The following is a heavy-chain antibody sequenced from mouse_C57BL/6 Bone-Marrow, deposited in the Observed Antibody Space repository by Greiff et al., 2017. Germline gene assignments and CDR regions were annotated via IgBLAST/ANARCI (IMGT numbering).Heavy chain of an antibody. CDR3: ALMDGYCREVFAY. CDR2: TWWDDDK. V-gene: IGHV8-8*01. D-gene: IGHD2-3*01. J-gene: IGHJ3*01. Sequence: QVTLKESGPGILQPSQTLSLTCSFSGFSLSTFGMGVGWIRQPSGKGLEWLAHTWWDDDKYYNPALKSRLTISKDTSKNQVFLKIANVDTADTATYYCALMDGYCREVFAYWGTGTLVTVSA. CDR1: GFSLSTFGMG.